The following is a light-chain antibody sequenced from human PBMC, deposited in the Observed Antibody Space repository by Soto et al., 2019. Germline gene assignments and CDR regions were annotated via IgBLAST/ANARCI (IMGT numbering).Light chain of an antibody. V-gene: IGKV3-20*01. CDR2: GSS. CDR1: QSVSNNY. J-gene: IGKJ2*01. CDR3: QQYGSSPPYT. Sequence: EVVLTQSPGTLSLSPGERATLSCRASQSVSNNYFAWYQQKPGQAPRLLIFGSSDRATGTPDRFSGSGSGTDVTLTISSLEREDFAVYYCQQYGSSPPYTFGQGTKLEIK.